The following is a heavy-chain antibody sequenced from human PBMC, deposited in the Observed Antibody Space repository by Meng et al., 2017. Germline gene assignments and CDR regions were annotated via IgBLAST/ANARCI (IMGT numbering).Heavy chain of an antibody. V-gene: IGHV3-7*01. J-gene: IGHJ4*02. Sequence: GESLKISCAASGFTFSSYWMSWVRQAPGKGLEWVANIKQDGSEKYYVDSVKGRFTISRDNAKNSLYLQMNSLRAEDTAVYYCARDVSGMIFDYWGQGNQVTVAS. CDR3: ARDVSGMIFDY. CDR1: GFTFSSYW. D-gene: IGHD3-16*01. CDR2: IKQDGSEK.